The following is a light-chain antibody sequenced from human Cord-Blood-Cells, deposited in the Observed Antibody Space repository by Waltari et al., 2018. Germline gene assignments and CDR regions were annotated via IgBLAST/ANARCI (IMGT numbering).Light chain of an antibody. J-gene: IGKJ2*01. CDR3: KRRSNWPMYT. Sequence: CRASEGISSGLAWYPQKPGHAPRLVIYDASNRATGIPARFSGSGSGIDFTLTISSLEPEYLAVYYCKRRSNWPMYTNGQGTKLEIK. CDR1: EGISSG. V-gene: IGKV3-11*01. CDR2: DAS.